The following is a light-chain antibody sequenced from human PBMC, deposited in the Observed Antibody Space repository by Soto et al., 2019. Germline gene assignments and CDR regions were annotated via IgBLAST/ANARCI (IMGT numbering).Light chain of an antibody. Sequence: EIVMTQSPATLSVSPGERATLSCRASQSVGSNLAWYQQKPGQAPRLLIYYASTRDTGVPARFSGSGSGTDFTLTISSLQFEDFAVYYCQQYNNWPPSWTFGQGTKVEMK. CDR2: YAS. CDR3: QQYNNWPPSWT. V-gene: IGKV3-15*01. J-gene: IGKJ1*01. CDR1: QSVGSN.